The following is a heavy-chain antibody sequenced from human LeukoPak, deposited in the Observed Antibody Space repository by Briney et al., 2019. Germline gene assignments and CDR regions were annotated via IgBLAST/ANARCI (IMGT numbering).Heavy chain of an antibody. CDR1: GGSISGYY. CDR2: VYTSGST. V-gene: IGHV4-4*07. D-gene: IGHD1-7*01. Sequence: SETLSLTCSVSGGSISGYYWTWIRQPAGKGLEWIGRVYTSGSTHYNPSLKTRLTMSIDTSKNQFSLKLSAVTAADTAVYYCARLITGTTTAFDIWGQGTMVTVSS. J-gene: IGHJ3*02. CDR3: ARLITGTTTAFDI.